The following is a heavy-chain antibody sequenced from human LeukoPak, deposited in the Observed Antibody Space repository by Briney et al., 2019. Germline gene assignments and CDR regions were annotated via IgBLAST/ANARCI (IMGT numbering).Heavy chain of an antibody. Sequence: LAGGSLRLSCAAPGFTFSSYWMSWVRQAPGKGLEWVANIKQDGSEKYYVDSVKGRFTISRDNAKNSLYLQMNSLRAEDTAVYYCAREIYYYDGSGYYLDYWGQGTLVTVSS. D-gene: IGHD3-22*01. J-gene: IGHJ4*02. CDR2: IKQDGSEK. CDR3: AREIYYYDGSGYYLDY. CDR1: GFTFSSYW. V-gene: IGHV3-7*01.